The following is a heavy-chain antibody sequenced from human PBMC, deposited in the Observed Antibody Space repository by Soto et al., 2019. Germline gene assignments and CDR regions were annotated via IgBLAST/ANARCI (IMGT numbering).Heavy chain of an antibody. Sequence: GGSLRLSCAASGFTFSSYTMNWVRQSPGKGLEWVSGVSGSGASKYSADSAKGRFTISRDNSNNTLFLQMNSLRAEDTAVYYCAITRLYDSIDYHRDGFDVWGQGTMVTVSS. V-gene: IGHV3-23*01. CDR3: AITRLYDSIDYHRDGFDV. D-gene: IGHD3-22*01. J-gene: IGHJ3*01. CDR2: VSGSGASK. CDR1: GFTFSSYT.